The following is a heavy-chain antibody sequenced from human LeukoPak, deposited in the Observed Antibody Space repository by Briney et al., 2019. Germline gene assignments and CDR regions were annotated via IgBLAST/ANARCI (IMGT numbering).Heavy chain of an antibody. V-gene: IGHV3-11*04. D-gene: IGHD6-6*01. J-gene: IGHJ5*01. CDR2: ISGSGHDI. CDR1: GFTFSDSY. CDR3: TRDPRHFDS. Sequence: GGSLRLSCAASGFTFSDSYMAWVRQAPGKGVEWVAYISGSGHDINYSDSVKGRFTISRDNAKNSLYLQMSSLRVEDTAVYYCTRDPRHFDSCGQGTLVTVSS.